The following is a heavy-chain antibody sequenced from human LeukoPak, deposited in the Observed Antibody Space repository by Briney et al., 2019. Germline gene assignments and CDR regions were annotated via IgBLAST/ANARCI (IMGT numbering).Heavy chain of an antibody. V-gene: IGHV4-4*07. CDR1: GGSISSYY. D-gene: IGHD3-16*02. CDR3: ARDIGPQRYYYYYMDV. Sequence: SETLSLTCTVSGGSISSYYWSWIRQPAGKGLEWIGRIYTSGSTNYNPSLKSRVTMSVDTSKNQFSLKLSSVTAADTAVYYCARDIGPQRYYYYYMDVWGKGTTVTVSS. CDR2: IYTSGST. J-gene: IGHJ6*03.